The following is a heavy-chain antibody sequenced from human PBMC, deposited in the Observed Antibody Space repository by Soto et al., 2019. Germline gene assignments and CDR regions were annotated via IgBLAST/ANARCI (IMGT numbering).Heavy chain of an antibody. Sequence: SVKVSCKASGFTFSSSSVQWVRQARGQRLEWIGWIVIGTGNTNYAQRFQGRVTFTRDMSTSTAYMELSSLRSEDTAVYYCAAVPGDFDCWGQGTLVTVSS. D-gene: IGHD1-1*01. CDR1: GFTFSSSS. V-gene: IGHV1-58*01. CDR2: IVIGTGNT. CDR3: AAVPGDFDC. J-gene: IGHJ4*02.